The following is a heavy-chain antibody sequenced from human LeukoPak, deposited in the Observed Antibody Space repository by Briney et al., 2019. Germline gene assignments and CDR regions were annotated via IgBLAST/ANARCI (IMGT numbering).Heavy chain of an antibody. CDR2: ICYSGST. J-gene: IGHJ4*02. D-gene: IGHD2-2*01. CDR1: GGSISGSSYY. CDR3: ARQLGYCSSTSCYADKVDY. Sequence: PSETLSLTCTVSGGSISGSSYYWGWIRQPPGKGLEWIGSICYSGSTYYNPSLKSRVTISVDTSKNQFSLKLSSVTAADTAVYYCARQLGYCSSTSCYADKVDYWGQGTLVTVSS. V-gene: IGHV4-39*01.